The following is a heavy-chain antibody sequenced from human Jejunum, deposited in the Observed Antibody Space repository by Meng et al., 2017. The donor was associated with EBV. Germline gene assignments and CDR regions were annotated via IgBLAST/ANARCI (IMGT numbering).Heavy chain of an antibody. CDR3: AKGRENLNMIFDF. D-gene: IGHD3-22*01. CDR2: LSDGGDNT. J-gene: IGHJ4*02. Sequence: EVQLLESGGVLVQPGGSLRLSCAASGFTVSNCAMSWVRQATGKGLEWVSSLSDGGDNTYYADSVKGRFTISRDSSKNTLYLQMNTLRAEDTAIYYCAKGRENLNMIFDFWGQGPLVTVSS. CDR1: GFTVSNCA. V-gene: IGHV3-23*01.